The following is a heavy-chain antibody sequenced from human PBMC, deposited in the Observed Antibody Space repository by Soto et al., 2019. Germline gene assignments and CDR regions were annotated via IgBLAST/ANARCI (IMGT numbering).Heavy chain of an antibody. CDR1: GGSISSSNW. V-gene: IGHV4-4*02. J-gene: IGHJ6*02. Sequence: TLSLTCAVSGGSISSSNWWSWVRQPPGKGLEWIGEIYHSGSTNYSPSLKSRVTISVDKSKNQFSLKLSSVTAADTAVYYCARRGITMVRGVYYGMDVWGQGTTVTVSS. D-gene: IGHD3-10*01. CDR3: ARRGITMVRGVYYGMDV. CDR2: IYHSGST.